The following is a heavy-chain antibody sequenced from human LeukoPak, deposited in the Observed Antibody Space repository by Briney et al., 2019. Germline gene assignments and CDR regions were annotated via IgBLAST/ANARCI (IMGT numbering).Heavy chain of an antibody. Sequence: SETLSLTCAVYGGSFSGYYWSWIRQPPGKGLEWIGEINHSGSTNYNPSLKSRVTISVDTSKNQFSLKLSSVTAADTAVYYCACPPAYDSSGYYYGYWGQGTLVTVSS. J-gene: IGHJ4*02. CDR1: GGSFSGYY. CDR2: INHSGST. CDR3: ACPPAYDSSGYYYGY. D-gene: IGHD3-22*01. V-gene: IGHV4-34*01.